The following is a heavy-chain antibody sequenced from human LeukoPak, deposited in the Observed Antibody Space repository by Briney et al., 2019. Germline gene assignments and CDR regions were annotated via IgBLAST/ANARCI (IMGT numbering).Heavy chain of an antibody. Sequence: GGSLRLSCAASGFTVSSNYMSWVRQAPGKGLEWVSVIYSGGSTYYADSVKGRLTISRDNSKNTLYLQMNSLRAEDTAVYYCARNRCGYSSGWCTGIYWYFDLWGRGTLVTVSS. CDR1: GFTVSSNY. CDR3: ARNRCGYSSGWCTGIYWYFDL. J-gene: IGHJ2*01. D-gene: IGHD6-19*01. V-gene: IGHV3-53*01. CDR2: IYSGGST.